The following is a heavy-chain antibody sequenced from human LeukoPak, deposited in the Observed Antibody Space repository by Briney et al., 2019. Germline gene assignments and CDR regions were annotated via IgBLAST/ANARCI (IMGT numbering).Heavy chain of an antibody. Sequence: GGSLRLSCAASGFTFSSYWMSWVRQAPGKGLEWVANIKQDGSEKYYVDSVKGRFTISRDNAKNSLYLQMNSLRAEDTAVYYCARLGWELLSKWYFDLWGRGTLVTVSS. J-gene: IGHJ2*01. CDR3: ARLGWELLSKWYFDL. CDR1: GFTFSSYW. CDR2: IKQDGSEK. V-gene: IGHV3-7*01. D-gene: IGHD1-26*01.